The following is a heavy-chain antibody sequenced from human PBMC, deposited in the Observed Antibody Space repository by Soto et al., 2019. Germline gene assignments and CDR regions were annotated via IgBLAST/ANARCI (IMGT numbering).Heavy chain of an antibody. CDR1: GFSFSSYG. CDR2: ISSDGNRK. J-gene: IGHJ3*02. V-gene: IGHV3-30*18. CDR3: AKDRRQLSALDM. Sequence: PGGSLRLSCAASGFSFSSYGMHWVRQAPGRGLEWVTVISSDGNRKYYGESVKGRFSVSRDNDKDTLYLQMNGLRPEDTGVYYCAKDRRQLSALDMWGQGTTVTIS. D-gene: IGHD6-6*01.